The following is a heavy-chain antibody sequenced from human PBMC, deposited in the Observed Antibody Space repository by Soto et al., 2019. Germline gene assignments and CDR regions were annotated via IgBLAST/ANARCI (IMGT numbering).Heavy chain of an antibody. Sequence: ASVKVSCKASGYTFTSNGSSWVRQAPGQGLEWMGWISAYNGNTNYAQKLQGRVTMTTDTSTSTAYMELRSLRSDDTAVYYCARDQGYYDILTGYYYYYYYYGMDVWGQGTTVTV. CDR1: GYTFTSNG. V-gene: IGHV1-18*01. D-gene: IGHD3-9*01. CDR3: ARDQGYYDILTGYYYYYYYYGMDV. CDR2: ISAYNGNT. J-gene: IGHJ6*02.